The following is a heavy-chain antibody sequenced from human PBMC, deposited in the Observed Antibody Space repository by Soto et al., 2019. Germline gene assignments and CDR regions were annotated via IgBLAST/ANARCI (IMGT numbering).Heavy chain of an antibody. J-gene: IGHJ6*02. CDR3: ARGYPSRGVTTGGSGWYRSHYYYGMDV. V-gene: IGHV3-30-3*01. CDR1: GFTFSSYA. CDR2: ISYDGSNK. D-gene: IGHD6-19*01. Sequence: GGSLRLSCAASGFTFSSYAMHWVRQAPGKGLEWVAVISYDGSNKYYADSVKGRFTISRDNSKNTLYLQMNSLRAEDTAVYYCARGYPSRGVTTGGSGWYRSHYYYGMDVWGQGTTVTVSS.